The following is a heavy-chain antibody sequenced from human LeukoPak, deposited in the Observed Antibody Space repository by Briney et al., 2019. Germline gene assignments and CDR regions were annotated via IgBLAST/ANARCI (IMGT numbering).Heavy chain of an antibody. CDR3: ARDWARTRDLYSSSWYGATYYYYYMDV. Sequence: GGSLRLSCAASGFTFSSYEMNWVRQAPGKGLEWVSSISRSATTIYYADSVKGRFTISRDNAKNSLYLQMNSLRAEDTAVYYCARDWARTRDLYSSSWYGATYYYYYMDVWGKGTTVTVSS. D-gene: IGHD6-13*01. J-gene: IGHJ6*03. CDR1: GFTFSSYE. CDR2: ISRSATTI. V-gene: IGHV3-48*03.